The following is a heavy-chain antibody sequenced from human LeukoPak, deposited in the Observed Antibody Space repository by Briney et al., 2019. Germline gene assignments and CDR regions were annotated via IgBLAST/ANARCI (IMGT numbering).Heavy chain of an antibody. D-gene: IGHD2-2*01. CDR1: GYTFTSYY. CDR3: ARDRRIVVVPAAKYYFDY. V-gene: IGHV1-46*01. CDR2: INPSGGST. Sequence: ASVKVSCKASGYTFTSYYMHWVRQAPGQGLEWMGIINPSGGSTSYAQKFQGRVTTTRDTSISTAYMELSRLRSDDTAVYYCARDRRIVVVPAAKYYFDYWGQGTLVTVSS. J-gene: IGHJ4*02.